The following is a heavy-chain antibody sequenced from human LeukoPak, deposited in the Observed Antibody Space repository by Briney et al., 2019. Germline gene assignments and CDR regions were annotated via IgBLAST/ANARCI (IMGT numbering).Heavy chain of an antibody. CDR1: GFTFSSYG. V-gene: IGHV3-30*18. Sequence: GGSLRLSCAASGFTFSSYGMHWVRQAPGKGLEWVAVISYDGSNKYYADSVKGRFTISRDNSKSTVFLQTNSLRAEDTAVYYCAKASGDYYFDYWGQGTLVTVSS. CDR2: ISYDGSNK. D-gene: IGHD3-10*01. J-gene: IGHJ4*02. CDR3: AKASGDYYFDY.